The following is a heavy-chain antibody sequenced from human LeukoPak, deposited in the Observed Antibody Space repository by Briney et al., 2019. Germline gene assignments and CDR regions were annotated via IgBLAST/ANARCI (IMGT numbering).Heavy chain of an antibody. CDR1: GYTFTSYA. D-gene: IGHD5-12*01. CDR2: INPNSGGT. CDR3: ARGGGYDEFDY. J-gene: IGHJ4*02. Sequence: ASVKVSCKASGYTFTSYAIHWVRQAPGQGLEWMGWINPNSGGTNYAQKFQGRVTMTRDTSISTAYMDLSRLRSDDTAVYYCARGGGYDEFDYWGQGTLVTVSS. V-gene: IGHV1-2*02.